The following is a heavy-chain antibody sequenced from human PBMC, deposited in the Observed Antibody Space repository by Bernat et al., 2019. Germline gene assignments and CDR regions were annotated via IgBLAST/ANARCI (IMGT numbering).Heavy chain of an antibody. CDR3: ARDGGYCSGGSCCDALDV. J-gene: IGHJ3*01. CDR1: GFIFSNYW. CDR2: MKQDGSLK. V-gene: IGHV3-7*03. D-gene: IGHD2-15*01. Sequence: EVQLVESGGGLVQPGGSLRLSCAASGFIFSNYWMNWVRQAPGKGLEWVSNMKQDGSLKQYADSVEGRFTISRDNAKNSLYLQMNSLRVEDTAVYYCARDGGYCSGGSCCDALDVWGQGTMVTVSS.